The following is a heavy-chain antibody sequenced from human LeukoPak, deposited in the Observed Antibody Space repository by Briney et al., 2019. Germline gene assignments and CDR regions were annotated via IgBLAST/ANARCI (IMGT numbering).Heavy chain of an antibody. D-gene: IGHD4-23*01. CDR1: GGSISSSSYY. CDR3: ARLPVVTSTVLYYYYYMDV. CDR2: IYYSGST. Sequence: SETLSLTCTVSGGSISSSSYYWGWIRQPPGKGLEWIGSIYYSGSTYYNPSLKSRVTISVDTSKNQFSLKLSSVTAADTAVYYCARLPVVTSTVLYYYYYMDVWGKGTTVTISS. J-gene: IGHJ6*03. V-gene: IGHV4-39*01.